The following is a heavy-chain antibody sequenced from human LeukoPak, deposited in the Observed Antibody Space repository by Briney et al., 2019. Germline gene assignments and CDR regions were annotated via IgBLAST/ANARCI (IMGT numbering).Heavy chain of an antibody. CDR1: GGSASSSGYY. J-gene: IGHJ6*03. V-gene: IGHV4-39*07. D-gene: IGHD6-19*01. Sequence: PSETLSLTCTVSGGSASSSGYYWAWIRQPPGKGLEWIGTIYYSGSTYYNPSLKSRVTISVDTSKNQFSLKLSSVTAADTAVYYCARTVDSSGWYPYYYYMDVWGKGTTVTVSS. CDR2: IYYSGST. CDR3: ARTVDSSGWYPYYYYMDV.